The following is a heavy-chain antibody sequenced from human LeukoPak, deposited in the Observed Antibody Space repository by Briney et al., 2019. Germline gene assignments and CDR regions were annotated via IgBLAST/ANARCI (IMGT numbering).Heavy chain of an antibody. CDR2: IYFTGTT. D-gene: IGHD6-13*01. V-gene: IGHV4-59*06. CDR1: GGSISSYY. J-gene: IGHJ4*02. CDR3: ARADSSSWFDY. Sequence: SETLSLTCTVSGGSISSYYWSWIRQPPGKGLEWIGYIYFTGTTYYNPSLKSRVTISIDTSKNQFSLRLTSLTAADTAVFYCARADSSSWFDYWGRGSLVTVSS.